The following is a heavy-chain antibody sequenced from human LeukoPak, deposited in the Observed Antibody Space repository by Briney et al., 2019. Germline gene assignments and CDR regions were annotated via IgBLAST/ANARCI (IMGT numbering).Heavy chain of an antibody. CDR2: INSDGSST. CDR3: ARGSLLYDILTLVPIDY. V-gene: IGHV3-74*01. D-gene: IGHD3-9*01. J-gene: IGHJ4*02. Sequence: PGGSLRLSCAASGFTFSSYWMHWVRQAPGKVLVWVSRINSDGSSTSYAASVKGRFTISRDNAKNTLYLQMNSLRAEDTAVYYCARGSLLYDILTLVPIDYWGEGTLVTVSS. CDR1: GFTFSSYW.